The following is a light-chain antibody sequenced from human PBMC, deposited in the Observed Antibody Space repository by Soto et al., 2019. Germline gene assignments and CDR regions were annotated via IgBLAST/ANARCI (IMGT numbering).Light chain of an antibody. J-gene: IGLJ1*01. Sequence: QSALTQPASVSGSPGQSITISCTGTASNVGTYNYVSWYQQYPDKVPKLLIYDVTKRPPGVSDRFSGSKSGNTASLTISGLRAEDEADYSGNSYTSSQTGVFGTGTQLTVL. CDR3: NSYTSSQTGV. V-gene: IGLV2-14*01. CDR1: ASNVGTYNY. CDR2: DVT.